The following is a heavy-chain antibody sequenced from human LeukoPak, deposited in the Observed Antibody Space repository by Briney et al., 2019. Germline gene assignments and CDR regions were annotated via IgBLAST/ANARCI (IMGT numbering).Heavy chain of an antibody. Sequence: GRSLRLSCAASGFTFSSYAMHWVRQAPGKGLEWVAVISYDGSNKYYADSVKGRLTISRDNSKNTLYLQMNSLRAEDTAVYYCARDLYYYDSRGYYYYMDVWGKGTTVTVSS. CDR1: GFTFSSYA. CDR3: ARDLYYYDSRGYYYYMDV. J-gene: IGHJ6*03. V-gene: IGHV3-30*04. CDR2: ISYDGSNK. D-gene: IGHD3-22*01.